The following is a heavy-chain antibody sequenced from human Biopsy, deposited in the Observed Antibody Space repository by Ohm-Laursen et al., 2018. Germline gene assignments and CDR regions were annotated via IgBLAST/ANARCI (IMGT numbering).Heavy chain of an antibody. V-gene: IGHV4-34*01. J-gene: IGHJ6*02. CDR2: INQSGST. Sequence: LQTLSLTCAVNGESSSGYFWNWIRQPPGKGLEWIGEINQSGSTKYNPSLKRRATLSADSPNYQFSLRLTSVTAADTAIYYCARGSGYFKLDVWGQGTTVTVSS. D-gene: IGHD5-12*01. CDR3: ARGSGYFKLDV. CDR1: GESSSGYF.